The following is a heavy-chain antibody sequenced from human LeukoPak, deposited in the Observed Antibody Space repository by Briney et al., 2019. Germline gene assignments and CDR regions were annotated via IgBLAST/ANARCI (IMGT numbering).Heavy chain of an antibody. J-gene: IGHJ6*02. CDR2: ISVSGGST. CDR1: GFTFSSYT. V-gene: IGHV3-23*01. D-gene: IGHD2-8*01. CDR3: AKEVPMDYYYYGMDV. Sequence: GGSLRLSCAASGFTFSSYTMSWVRQAPGKGLEWVSAISVSGGSTYYADSVKGRFTISRDNSKNTLYLQMNSLRAEDTAVYYCAKEVPMDYYYYGMDVWGQGTTVTVSS.